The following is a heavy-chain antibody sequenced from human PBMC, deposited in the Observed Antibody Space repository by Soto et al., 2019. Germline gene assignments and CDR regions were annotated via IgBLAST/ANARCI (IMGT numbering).Heavy chain of an antibody. Sequence: SETLSLTCNVSGGSISNYYWTWVRQSPEKGLEWIGYMYDTGNINYNPSLKSRVTISIDPSKKQFSLTLKSVTAAYTAVYYCASGGNWFAPWGQGVLVTVSS. CDR3: ASGGNWFAP. CDR1: GGSISNYY. D-gene: IGHD3-16*01. V-gene: IGHV4-59*01. CDR2: MYDTGNI. J-gene: IGHJ5*02.